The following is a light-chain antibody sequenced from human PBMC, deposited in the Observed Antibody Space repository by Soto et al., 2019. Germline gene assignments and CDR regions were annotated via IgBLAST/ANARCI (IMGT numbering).Light chain of an antibody. Sequence: DIQMTQSPSSLSASVGDRVTITCRASQGISNYLAWYQQKPGRVPKLLIYAASTLQSGVPSRFSGSGSGTDVTLTLSSLQPEDVTTYYCHKYNSAPYTFGQGTKLEIK. CDR3: HKYNSAPYT. CDR1: QGISNY. V-gene: IGKV1-27*01. CDR2: AAS. J-gene: IGKJ2*01.